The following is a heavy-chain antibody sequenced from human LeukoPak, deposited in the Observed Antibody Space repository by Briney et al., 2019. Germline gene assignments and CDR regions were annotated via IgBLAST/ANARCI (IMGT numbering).Heavy chain of an antibody. CDR2: IRDSGGST. V-gene: IGHV3-23*01. D-gene: IGHD3-10*01. CDR3: AKGAYGSGSSSFDY. CDR1: GFTFSSYA. Sequence: GGSLRLSCAASGFTFSSYAMNWVRQAPGKGLEWVSLIRDSGGSTYYADSVKGRFTIARDNSKNTLYLQMNSLRAEDTALYYCAKGAYGSGSSSFDYWGQGILVTVSS. J-gene: IGHJ4*02.